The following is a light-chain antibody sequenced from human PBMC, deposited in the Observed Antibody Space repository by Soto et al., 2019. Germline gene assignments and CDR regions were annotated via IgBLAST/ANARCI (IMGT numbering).Light chain of an antibody. CDR2: EVS. CDR1: SSDVGTYNY. CDR3: SSYAGSSTVI. V-gene: IGLV2-14*01. Sequence: QSVLTQPASVSGSPGQSFTISCTGTSSDVGTYNYVSWYQQHPGKAPKLMIYEVSNRPPGVSNRFSGSKFGNTASLTISGLQAEDEADYYCSSYAGSSTVIFGGGTKLTVL. J-gene: IGLJ2*01.